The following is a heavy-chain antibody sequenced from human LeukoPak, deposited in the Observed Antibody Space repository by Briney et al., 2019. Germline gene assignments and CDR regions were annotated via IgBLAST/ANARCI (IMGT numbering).Heavy chain of an antibody. J-gene: IGHJ6*03. D-gene: IGHD6-13*01. CDR1: GFSFSNYP. V-gene: IGHV3-21*01. CDR2: ISWRSSDI. CDR3: ARVYSSSWYFGYLYIDV. Sequence: PGGSLRLSCAASGFSFSNYPINWVRQAPGKGLEWVSSISWRSSDIEYADSVKGRFTISRDNAKKSLYLQMNNLRAEDTAVYYCARVYSSSWYFGYLYIDVWGNGTTVTVSS.